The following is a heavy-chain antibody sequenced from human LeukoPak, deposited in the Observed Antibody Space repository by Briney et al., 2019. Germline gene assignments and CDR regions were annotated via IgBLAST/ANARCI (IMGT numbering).Heavy chain of an antibody. D-gene: IGHD6-13*01. CDR3: ARAPGGQLVVPFDY. Sequence: PSETLSLTCTVSGGSISSSDFYWGWIRQPPGKGLEWIGYIYYSGSTNYNPSLKSRVTISVDTSKNQFSLKLSSVTAADTAVYYCARAPGGQLVVPFDYWGQGTLVTVSS. V-gene: IGHV4-61*08. J-gene: IGHJ4*02. CDR2: IYYSGST. CDR1: GGSISSSDFY.